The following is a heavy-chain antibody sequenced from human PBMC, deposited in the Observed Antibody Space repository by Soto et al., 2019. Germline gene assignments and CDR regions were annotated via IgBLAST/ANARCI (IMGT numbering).Heavy chain of an antibody. CDR2: INPNSAVA. CDR1: RYTFTAYL. CDR3: ARGGAVAGTE. Sequence: ASVKVSCKASRYTFTAYLVHWVRQAPGQGLEWMGSINPNSAVANYAHNFQGRVTMTRDTSISTAYMELIRLTSDDTAVYYCARGGAVAGTEWGQGTLVTVSS. D-gene: IGHD6-19*01. J-gene: IGHJ4*02. V-gene: IGHV1-2*02.